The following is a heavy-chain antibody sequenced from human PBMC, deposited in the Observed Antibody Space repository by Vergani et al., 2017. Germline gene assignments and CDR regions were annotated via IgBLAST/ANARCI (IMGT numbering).Heavy chain of an antibody. CDR3: ARDRGGSRTKYYDSTDAFDI. CDR1: GGSISSGSYY. D-gene: IGHD3-22*01. J-gene: IGHJ3*02. CDR2: IYTSGST. Sequence: QVQLQESGPGLVKPSQTLSLTCTVSGGSISSGSYYWSWIRQPAGKGLEWIGRIYTSGSTNYNPSLKSRVTMSVDTSKNQFSLKLSSVTAADTAVYYCARDRGGSRTKYYDSTDAFDIWGQGTMVTVSS. V-gene: IGHV4-61*02.